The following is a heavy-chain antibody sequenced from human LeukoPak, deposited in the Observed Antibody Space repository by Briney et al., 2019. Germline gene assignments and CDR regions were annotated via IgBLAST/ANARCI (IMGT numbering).Heavy chain of an antibody. V-gene: IGHV4-34*01. CDR2: INHSGST. J-gene: IGHJ4*02. CDR1: GGSFSGYY. D-gene: IGHD3-3*01. Sequence: SETLSLTCAVYGGSFSGYYWSWIRQPPGKGLEWIGEINHSGSTNYNPPLKSRVTISVDTSKNQFSLKLSSVTAADTAVYYCARATIFGVVLYYFDYWGQGTLVTVSS. CDR3: ARATIFGVVLYYFDY.